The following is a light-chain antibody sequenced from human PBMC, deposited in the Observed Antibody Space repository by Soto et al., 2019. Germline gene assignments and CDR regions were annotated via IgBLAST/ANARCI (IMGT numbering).Light chain of an antibody. Sequence: EIVTTQSPATLSVSPGERATLSCRASQTVIRNLAWYQQKPGQPPRLLIYGASTRATGISARFSGSGSGTEFTLTISGLQSEDFALYYCQQYNIWPPYTFGQGTKVDIK. V-gene: IGKV3-15*01. CDR3: QQYNIWPPYT. CDR2: GAS. CDR1: QTVIRN. J-gene: IGKJ2*01.